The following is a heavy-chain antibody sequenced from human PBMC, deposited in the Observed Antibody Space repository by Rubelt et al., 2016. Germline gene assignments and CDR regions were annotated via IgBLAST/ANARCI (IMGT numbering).Heavy chain of an antibody. D-gene: IGHD3-10*01. CDR1: ARSFSGYY. CDR2: INHRGSS. J-gene: IGHJ4*02. Sequence: QVQLQQWGAGVLKPSETLSLTCSVNARSFSGYYWTWIRQPPGKGLEWIGEINHRGSSNYNPSLKSRVTISVAPSRRQFSLKLDSVVAADTAVDYCARTISFYDSFRGSDYWGQGALVTVSS. V-gene: IGHV4-34*01. CDR3: ARTISFYDSFRGSDY.